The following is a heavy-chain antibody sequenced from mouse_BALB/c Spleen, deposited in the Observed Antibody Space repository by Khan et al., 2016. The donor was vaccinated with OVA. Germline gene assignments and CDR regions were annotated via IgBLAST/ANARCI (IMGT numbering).Heavy chain of an antibody. J-gene: IGHJ3*01. CDR2: ISSGGSYT. D-gene: IGHD2-10*01. Sequence: EVELVESGGGLVKPGGSLKLSCAASGFAFSSYDMSWVRQTPEKRLEWVATISSGGSYTYYPDSVKGRFTISRDTARNTLYLQMSSLRSEDTALYYCIRPSYYGNPWFTYWGQGTLVTVSA. CDR1: GFAFSSYD. CDR3: IRPSYYGNPWFTY. V-gene: IGHV5-9*02.